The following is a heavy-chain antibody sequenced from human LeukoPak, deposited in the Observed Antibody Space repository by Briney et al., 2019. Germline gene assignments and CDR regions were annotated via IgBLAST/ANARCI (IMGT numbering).Heavy chain of an antibody. V-gene: IGHV1-2*02. CDR3: ARTSGATFNYFAY. D-gene: IGHD1-26*01. Sequence: VASVKVSCKASGYTFTGYYMHWVRQAPGQGLEWMGWINPNSGGTNYAQTFQGRVTMTRDTSISTAYMELTKLRSDDTAVYFCARTSGATFNYFAYWGQGTLVTVSS. CDR2: INPNSGGT. CDR1: GYTFTGYY. J-gene: IGHJ4*02.